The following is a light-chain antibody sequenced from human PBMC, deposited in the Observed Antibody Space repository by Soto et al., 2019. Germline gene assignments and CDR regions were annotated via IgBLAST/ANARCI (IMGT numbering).Light chain of an antibody. CDR1: SSNIGSNY. CDR3: ASWDDSLSGFVV. CDR2: RNS. V-gene: IGLV1-47*01. Sequence: QSVLTQPPSASGTPGQRVTISCSGSSSNIGSNYVFWYQQLPGTAPKVLMYRNSQRPSGVPDRFSGSKSGTSASLAISGLRSEDEADYYCASWDDSLSGFVVFGGGPKLTVL. J-gene: IGLJ2*01.